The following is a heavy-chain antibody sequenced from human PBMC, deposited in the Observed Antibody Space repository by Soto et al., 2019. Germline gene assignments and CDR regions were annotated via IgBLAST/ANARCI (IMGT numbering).Heavy chain of an antibody. Sequence: ASVKVSCKASCGTFISYSISWVRQTPRRGLEWMGGIIPIFGTANYAQKFQGRVTMTADESTSTAYMELSSLRSEDTAVYYCAREWEGSYYFDYWGQGTLVTVSS. CDR1: CGTFISYS. D-gene: IGHD1-26*01. V-gene: IGHV1-69*13. CDR2: IIPIFGTA. CDR3: AREWEGSYYFDY. J-gene: IGHJ4*02.